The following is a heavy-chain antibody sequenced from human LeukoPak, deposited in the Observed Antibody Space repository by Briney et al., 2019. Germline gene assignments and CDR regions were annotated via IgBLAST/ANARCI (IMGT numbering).Heavy chain of an antibody. Sequence: SETLSLTCTVSGGSISSSSYYWGWIRQPPGKGLEWIGSIYYSGSTYYNPSLKSRVTISVDTSKNQFSLKLSSVTAADTAVYYCARDRGYYYDSKGWFDPWGQGTLVTVSS. CDR1: GGSISSSSYY. V-gene: IGHV4-39*07. CDR3: ARDRGYYYDSKGWFDP. J-gene: IGHJ5*02. D-gene: IGHD3-22*01. CDR2: IYYSGST.